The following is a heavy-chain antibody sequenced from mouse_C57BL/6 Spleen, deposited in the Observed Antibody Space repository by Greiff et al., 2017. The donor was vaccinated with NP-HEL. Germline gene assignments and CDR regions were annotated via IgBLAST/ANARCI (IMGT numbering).Heavy chain of an antibody. CDR1: GFTFSDYG. V-gene: IGHV5-17*01. Sequence: EVMLVESGGGLVKPGGSLKLSCAASGFTFSDYGMHWVRQAPEKGLEWVAYISSGSSTIYYADTVQGRFTISRDNAKNTLFLQMTSLRSEDTAMYYCARPWLRTSYYAMDYGGQGTSVTVSS. J-gene: IGHJ4*01. CDR3: ARPWLRTSYYAMDY. CDR2: ISSGSSTI. D-gene: IGHD2-2*01.